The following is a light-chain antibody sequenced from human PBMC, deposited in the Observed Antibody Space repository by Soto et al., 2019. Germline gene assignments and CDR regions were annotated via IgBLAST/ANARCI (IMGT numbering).Light chain of an antibody. CDR2: DNN. J-gene: IGLJ1*01. CDR1: SCNIGINY. CDR3: GTWDSSLSVYA. Sequence: QSVLTQPPSVSAAPGQKITISCSGSSCNIGINYVSWLQHLPGPAPKLLIYDNNKRPSGIPDRFSGSKSGTSATLGITGLQTWDEADYYCGTWDSSLSVYAFGTGTKLTVL. V-gene: IGLV1-51*01.